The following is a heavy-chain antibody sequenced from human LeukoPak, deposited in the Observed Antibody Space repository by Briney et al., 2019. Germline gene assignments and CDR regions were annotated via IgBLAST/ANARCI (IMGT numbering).Heavy chain of an antibody. V-gene: IGHV3-53*01. Sequence: GGSLRLSCAASGFTVSSNYMSWVRQAPGKGLEWVSVIYSGGSTYYADYVKGRFTISRDNSKNTLYLQMNSLRAEDTAVYYCAREEAMVGDAFDIWGQGTMVTVSS. D-gene: IGHD5-18*01. CDR3: AREEAMVGDAFDI. CDR2: IYSGGST. J-gene: IGHJ3*02. CDR1: GFTVSSNY.